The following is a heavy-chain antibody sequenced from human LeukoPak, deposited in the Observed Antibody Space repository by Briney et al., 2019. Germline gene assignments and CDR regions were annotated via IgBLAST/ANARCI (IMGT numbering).Heavy chain of an antibody. V-gene: IGHV4-34*01. Sequence: SETLSLTRAVYGGSFSGYYWSWIRQPPGKGLEWIGEINHSGSTNYNPSLKSRVTISVDTSKNQFSLKLSSVTAADTAVYYCARVGYSGYDVMYYFDYWGQGTLVTVSS. CDR1: GGSFSGYY. D-gene: IGHD5-12*01. CDR3: ARVGYSGYDVMYYFDY. CDR2: INHSGST. J-gene: IGHJ4*02.